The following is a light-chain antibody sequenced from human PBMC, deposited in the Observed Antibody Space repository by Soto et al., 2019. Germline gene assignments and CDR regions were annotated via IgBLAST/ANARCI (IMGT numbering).Light chain of an antibody. Sequence: EIWMTQSPATLSVSPGERATLSCWASQSVSSKLAWYQQKPGQAPRLLIYGASTRATGIPARFSGSGSGTEFTLTISSLKSEDFAVYYCQQYNNWHPITFGQGTRLEIK. CDR2: GAS. J-gene: IGKJ5*01. V-gene: IGKV3-15*01. CDR1: QSVSSK. CDR3: QQYNNWHPIT.